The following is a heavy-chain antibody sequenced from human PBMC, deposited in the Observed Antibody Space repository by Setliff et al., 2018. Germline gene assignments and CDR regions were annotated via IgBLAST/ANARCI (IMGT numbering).Heavy chain of an antibody. Sequence: GGSLRLSCTASGLSYINDWVNWVRQAPGKGLEWVSYISSSGTTKHYADSVKGRFTISRDDARNSMYLQMDSLRVEDTAVYYCARPLHIMGTSTAYAFDIWGQGTMVTVSS. V-gene: IGHV3-48*03. J-gene: IGHJ3*02. CDR3: ARPLHIMGTSTAYAFDI. CDR1: GLSYINDW. D-gene: IGHD1-26*01. CDR2: ISSSGTTK.